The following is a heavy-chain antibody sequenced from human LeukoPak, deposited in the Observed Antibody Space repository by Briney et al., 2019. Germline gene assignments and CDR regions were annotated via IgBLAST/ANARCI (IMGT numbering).Heavy chain of an antibody. CDR3: AKDLATKYSLDY. D-gene: IGHD5-12*01. Sequence: GRSLRPSCAASGFTFSSYGIHWVRQAPGKGLEWVALISYDGSDKFFADSVRGRFTISRDNSKNTLYLQMNSLRVEDTAVYYCAKDLATKYSLDYWGQGILVTVSS. J-gene: IGHJ4*02. CDR2: ISYDGSDK. V-gene: IGHV3-30*18. CDR1: GFTFSSYG.